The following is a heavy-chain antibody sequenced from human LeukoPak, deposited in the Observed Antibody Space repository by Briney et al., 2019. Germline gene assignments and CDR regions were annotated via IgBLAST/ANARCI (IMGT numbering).Heavy chain of an antibody. D-gene: IGHD5-12*01. J-gene: IGHJ4*02. CDR1: GFPFSTYW. Sequence: GGSLRLSCAGSGFPFSTYWMSWVRQAPGKGLEWVADIKPDASEIYYLDSVKGRFTVSRDNAKTSLYLQMNSLRVEDTAVYYCARPGGYGVQPLDYWGQGTLVTVSS. CDR3: ARPGGYGVQPLDY. CDR2: IKPDASEI. V-gene: IGHV3-7*01.